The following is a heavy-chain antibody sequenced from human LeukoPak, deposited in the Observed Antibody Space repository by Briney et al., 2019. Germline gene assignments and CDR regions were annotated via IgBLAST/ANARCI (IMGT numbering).Heavy chain of an antibody. V-gene: IGHV4-30-2*01. J-gene: IGHJ3*02. CDR3: ARTYYYDSSGYYDAFDI. CDR1: GGSSTSGGYY. Sequence: SETLSLTCTVSGGSSTSGGYYWSWIQQPPGKGLDWIGYIYHSGSTYYNPSLKSRVTISVDRSKNQFPLKLSSVTAADTAVYYCARTYYYDSSGYYDAFDIWGQGTMVTVSS. CDR2: IYHSGST. D-gene: IGHD3-22*01.